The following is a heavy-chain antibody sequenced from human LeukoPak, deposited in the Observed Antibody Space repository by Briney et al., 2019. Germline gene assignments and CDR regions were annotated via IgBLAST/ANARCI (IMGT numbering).Heavy chain of an antibody. CDR2: MSTSGSI. D-gene: IGHD3-22*01. J-gene: IGHJ4*02. CDR1: GGSISSGNYY. Sequence: SETLSLTCTVSGGSISSGNYYWSWIRQPAGKGLEWIGRMSTSGSINYNPSLKSRVTISVDTSKNQFSLNLISVTAADTAVYYCARDQYYYDSSGYYRFDYWGQGTLVTVSS. CDR3: ARDQYYYDSSGYYRFDY. V-gene: IGHV4-61*02.